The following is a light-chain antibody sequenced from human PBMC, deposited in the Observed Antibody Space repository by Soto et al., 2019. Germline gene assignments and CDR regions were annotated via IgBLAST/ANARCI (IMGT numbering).Light chain of an antibody. V-gene: IGLV1-47*01. CDR2: AND. J-gene: IGLJ2*01. CDR1: SSNIGSND. CDR3: AARDDSLSVVA. Sequence: QSVLTQPPSASGTPGQRVTISCSGSSSNIGSNDVYRYQQLPGAAPKLLIYANDQRPSGVPDRFSGSKSDTSASLAISGLRSEDEADYYCAARDDSLSVVAFGGGTKVTVL.